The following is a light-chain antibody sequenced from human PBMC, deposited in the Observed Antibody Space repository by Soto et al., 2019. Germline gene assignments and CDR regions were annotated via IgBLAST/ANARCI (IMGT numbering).Light chain of an antibody. J-gene: IGLJ1*01. CDR2: DVD. CDR1: SSDVGGYNY. V-gene: IGLV2-11*01. Sequence: QSALTQPRSVSGSPGQSVTISFTGTSSDVGGYNYVSWYQHHTGKAPKLMIYDVDKRPSGVPGRFSGSKSGNTASLTISGLQAEDEADYYCCSNAGSYPFVFGTGTKVNVL. CDR3: CSNAGSYPFV.